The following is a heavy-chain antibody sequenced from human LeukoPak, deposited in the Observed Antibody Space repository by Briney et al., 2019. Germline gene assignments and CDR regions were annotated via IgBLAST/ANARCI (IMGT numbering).Heavy chain of an antibody. V-gene: IGHV3-7*03. CDR1: VFTFCTYW. J-gene: IGHJ4*02. Sequence: GGSLRLFCAASVFTFCTYWMTWVRQAPWKGLEWVANIKQDGSEKYYVDSVKGRFTISRDNAKNSLYLQMNSLRAEDTAVYYCARGTGTFDYWGQGTLVTVSS. CDR3: ARGTGTFDY. D-gene: IGHD7-27*01. CDR2: IKQDGSEK.